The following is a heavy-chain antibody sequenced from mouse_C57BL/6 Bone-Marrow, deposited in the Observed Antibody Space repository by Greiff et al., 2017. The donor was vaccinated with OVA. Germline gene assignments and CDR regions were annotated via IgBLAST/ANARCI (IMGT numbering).Heavy chain of an antibody. CDR1: GFTFSSYT. V-gene: IGHV5-9*04. CDR3: ARGGDYDSLDAMDY. J-gene: IGHJ4*01. CDR2: ISGGGGNT. D-gene: IGHD2-4*01. Sequence: EVKLVESGGGLVKPGGSLKLSCAASGFTFSSYTMSWVRQTPEQRLEWVATISGGGGNTYYPDSVKGRVTLSRDNAKNTLYLQISRLRSEDTAVYYGARGGDYDSLDAMDYWGQGTSVTVSS.